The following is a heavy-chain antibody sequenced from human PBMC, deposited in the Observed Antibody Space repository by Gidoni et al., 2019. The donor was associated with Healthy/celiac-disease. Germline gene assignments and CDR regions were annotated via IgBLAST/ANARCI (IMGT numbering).Heavy chain of an antibody. V-gene: IGHV3-30*01. J-gene: IGHJ4*02. Sequence: QVQLVESGGGVVQPGRSLRRSCAASGFTFSSYAMHWVRQAPGKGLEWVAVISYDGSNKYYADSVKGRFTISRDNSKNTLYLQMNSLRAEDTAVYYCARDQFPGIAVAYFDYWGQGTLVTVSS. CDR2: ISYDGSNK. CDR1: GFTFSSYA. CDR3: ARDQFPGIAVAYFDY. D-gene: IGHD6-19*01.